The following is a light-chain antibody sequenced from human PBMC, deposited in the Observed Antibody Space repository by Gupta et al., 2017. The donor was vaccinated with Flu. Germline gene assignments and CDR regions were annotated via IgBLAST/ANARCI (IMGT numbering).Light chain of an antibody. CDR3: GAWDRSLTAYV. J-gene: IGLJ1*01. Sequence: QSLLTQPPSVSAAPGQKVTISCSGSDSNIENNYVSWFQQLPGTAPRLLIYENYKRPSGIPDRFSGSKSGTSATLCITGLQTGDEADYYCGAWDRSLTAYVFGTGTKVTVL. V-gene: IGLV1-51*02. CDR1: DSNIENNY. CDR2: ENY.